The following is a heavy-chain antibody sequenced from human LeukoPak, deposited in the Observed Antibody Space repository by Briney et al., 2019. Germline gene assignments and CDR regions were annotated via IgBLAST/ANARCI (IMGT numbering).Heavy chain of an antibody. CDR3: ARDTVYDTLDY. V-gene: IGHV1-18*01. CDR1: GYTFDRYG. CDR2: ISTYNGNP. J-gene: IGHJ4*02. Sequence: ASVKVSCKGSGYTFDRYGVSWVRQAPGQGLEWMGWISTYNGNPIYAPKIQGRVTMTTDTSTSTAYMELRSLRSDDTAVYYCARDTVYDTLDYRGQGTLVTVSS. D-gene: IGHD3-9*01.